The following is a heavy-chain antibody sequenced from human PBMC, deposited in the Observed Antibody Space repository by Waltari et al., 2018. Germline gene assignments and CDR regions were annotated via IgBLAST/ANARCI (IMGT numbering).Heavy chain of an antibody. V-gene: IGHV1-69-2*01. CDR2: VDPEDGET. CDR3: ATALGDSSSASRPFDF. J-gene: IGHJ3*01. CDR1: GYTFSDYY. Sequence: EVQLLQSGAVLKEPGTNVLFSCMASGYTFSDYYIHWVQQAPGKGLRWMGLVDPEDGETIYADNFQGRVTISADTSTDTAFMELSSLRSEDTAVFYCATALGDSSSASRPFDFWGQGTMITVSS. D-gene: IGHD6-19*01.